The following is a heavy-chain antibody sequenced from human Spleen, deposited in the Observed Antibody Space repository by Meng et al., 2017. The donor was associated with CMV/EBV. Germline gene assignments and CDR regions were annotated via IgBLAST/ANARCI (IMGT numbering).Heavy chain of an antibody. J-gene: IGHJ4*02. CDR1: GFIFSSFA. V-gene: IGHV3-30*02. CDR3: ARVDY. Sequence: GESLKISCAASGFIFSSFAMHWVRQTPGKGLEWVAFIRFDGSNKYYSDSVKSRFTISRDNSKNTLYLQMNSLRVEDTAVYYCARVDYWGQGTLVTVSS. CDR2: IRFDGSNK.